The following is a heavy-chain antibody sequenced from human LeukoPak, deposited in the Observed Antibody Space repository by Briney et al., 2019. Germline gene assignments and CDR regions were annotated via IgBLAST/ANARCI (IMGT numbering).Heavy chain of an antibody. CDR2: MYFGGSS. CDR3: TRASRGYSYGFAEY. V-gene: IGHV4-59*01. D-gene: IGHD5-18*01. Sequence: PSETLSLTCTVSGGSISSYYWGWIRQPPGKGLEWIGYMYFGGSSNYNPSLKSRVTISIDTSTNQLSLNLNSVTAADMAVYYCTRASRGYSYGFAEYWGRGTLVTVSS. J-gene: IGHJ4*02. CDR1: GGSISSYY.